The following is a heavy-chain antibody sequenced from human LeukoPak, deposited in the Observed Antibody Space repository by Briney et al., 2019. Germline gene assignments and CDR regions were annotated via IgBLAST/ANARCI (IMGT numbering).Heavy chain of an antibody. CDR1: GFTFSSYG. D-gene: IGHD3-22*01. J-gene: IGHJ4*02. Sequence: PGGSLRLSCAASGFTFSSYGMHWVRQAPGKGLEWVALIRHDGSNKYYADSVKGRFTISRDNSKNTLYLQMNSLRAEDTAVYYCAKDQPYYYDSSGSAPYFDYWGQGTLVTVSS. V-gene: IGHV3-30*02. CDR3: AKDQPYYYDSSGSAPYFDY. CDR2: IRHDGSNK.